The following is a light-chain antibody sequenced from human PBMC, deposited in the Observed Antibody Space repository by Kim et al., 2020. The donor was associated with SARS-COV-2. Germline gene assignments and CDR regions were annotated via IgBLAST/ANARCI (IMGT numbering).Light chain of an antibody. CDR2: GSS. J-gene: IGKJ4*02. V-gene: IGKV3-20*01. CDR3: QHYGSSRLT. CDR1: QSLDSRH. Sequence: EIVLTQSPGTLSLSPGERASLSCRASQSLDSRHLAWYQQEPGQAPRLLIYGSSNRATGIPDRFSGSGSGADFTLTISRLVPEDFAVYYCQHYGSSRLTFGGGTKVDIK.